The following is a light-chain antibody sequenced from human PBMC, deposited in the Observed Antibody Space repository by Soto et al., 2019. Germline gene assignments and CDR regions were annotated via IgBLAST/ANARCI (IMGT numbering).Light chain of an antibody. CDR2: AAS. J-gene: IGKJ4*01. CDR3: QKFNAVPT. CDR1: QAISNY. Sequence: DIQMTQSPSSLSASVGDRVTITCRASQAISNYLAWYHQKPGKVPTLLISAASTLQSGVPSRFSGSGSATDFTLTISSLQPEDVATYYCQKFNAVPTFGGGTKVEI. V-gene: IGKV1-27*01.